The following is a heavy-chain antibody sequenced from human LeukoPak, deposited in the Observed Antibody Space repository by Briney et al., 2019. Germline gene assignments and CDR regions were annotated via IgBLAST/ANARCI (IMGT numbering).Heavy chain of an antibody. Sequence: ASVNVSCKVSGYTLTELSRHWVRPARGKELAGMGGIDPEDGETIYAQKFQGRVTMTEDTSTDTAYMELSSLRSEDTAVYYCATVQGPPEYYYDSSGYYYWGQGTLVTVSS. CDR3: ATVQGPPEYYYDSSGYYY. D-gene: IGHD3-22*01. CDR1: GYTLTELS. CDR2: IDPEDGET. J-gene: IGHJ4*02. V-gene: IGHV1-24*01.